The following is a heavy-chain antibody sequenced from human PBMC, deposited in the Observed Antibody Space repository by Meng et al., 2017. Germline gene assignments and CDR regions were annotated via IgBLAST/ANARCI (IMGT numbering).Heavy chain of an antibody. CDR1: GDSVSSNSAA. D-gene: IGHD1-26*01. CDR2: AYYRSKWYH. CDR3: ARGSYSFDS. J-gene: IGHJ4*02. V-gene: IGHV6-1*01. Sequence: QIQLQQSGPGLVKPSQTLSLICAISGDSVSSNSAAWNWIRQSPSRGLEWLGRAYYRSKWYHDYAESVKSRISIDPDTSKNQFSLQLRSVTPEDSAAYYCARGSYSFDSWGQRTLVTVSS.